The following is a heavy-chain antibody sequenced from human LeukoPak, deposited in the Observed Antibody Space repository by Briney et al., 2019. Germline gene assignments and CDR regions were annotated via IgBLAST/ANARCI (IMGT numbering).Heavy chain of an antibody. Sequence: GESLKISGLGSGYSFTSYWIGWVRQMPGKGLEWMGIIYPGDSDTRYSPSFQGQVTTSADKSISSAYLQWRSLKASDTAMYYCARLPNQLLGMDVWGKGTTVTVSS. J-gene: IGHJ6*04. CDR1: GYSFTSYW. V-gene: IGHV5-51*01. CDR2: IYPGDSDT. D-gene: IGHD2-2*01. CDR3: ARLPNQLLGMDV.